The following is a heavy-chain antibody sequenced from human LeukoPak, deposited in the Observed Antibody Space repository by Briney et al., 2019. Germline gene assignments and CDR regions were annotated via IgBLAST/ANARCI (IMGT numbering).Heavy chain of an antibody. CDR3: ARAEGSGSLSYMDV. CDR1: GYSISSGYY. V-gene: IGHV4-38-2*02. J-gene: IGHJ6*03. Sequence: PSETLSLTCTVSGYSISSGYYWGWIRQPPGKGLEWIGSIYYSGSTYYNPSLKSRVTISVDTSKNQFSLKLTSVTAADTAVYYCARAEGSGSLSYMDVWGKGTTVTVSS. D-gene: IGHD1-26*01. CDR2: IYYSGST.